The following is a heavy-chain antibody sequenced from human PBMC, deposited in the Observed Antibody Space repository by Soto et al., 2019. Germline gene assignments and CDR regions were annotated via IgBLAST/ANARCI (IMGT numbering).Heavy chain of an antibody. CDR2: IYTSGST. CDR3: ARTLLDYDVWFDP. CDR1: GGSISRYC. J-gene: IGHJ5*02. V-gene: IGHV4-4*07. D-gene: IGHD4-17*01. Sequence: ETLSLTCTVSGGSISRYCCGCVRQPAGNGLEWSRRIYTSGSTNYNPTLKSRVTMSVDTSKNQFSLKLSSVTAADTAVYYCARTLLDYDVWFDPWGQGTLVTVSS.